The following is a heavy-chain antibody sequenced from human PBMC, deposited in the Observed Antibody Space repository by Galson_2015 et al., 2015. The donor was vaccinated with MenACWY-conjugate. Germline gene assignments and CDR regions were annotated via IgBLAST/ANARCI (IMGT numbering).Heavy chain of an antibody. J-gene: IGHJ6*02. Sequence: LRLSCAVSGFPFRNYWMTWVRQAPGKGLEWVASIKKDGSEKYYVDSVKGRFTISRDNTKNSMYLEMNSLRAEDTAVYYCARGHYGMDVWGQGTTVTVSS. CDR1: GFPFRNYW. CDR3: ARGHYGMDV. V-gene: IGHV3-7*03. CDR2: IKKDGSEK.